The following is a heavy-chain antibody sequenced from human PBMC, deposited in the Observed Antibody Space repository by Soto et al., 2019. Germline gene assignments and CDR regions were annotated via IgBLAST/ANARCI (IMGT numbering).Heavy chain of an antibody. Sequence: GESLKISCTGSGYSFTSYWIGWVRQMPGEGLEWMGIIYPGDSDTRYSPSFQGQVTISADKSISTAYLQWSSLKASDTAMYYCARLEREYSYVYGYYSGMAVWAQGTTFPVSS. CDR1: GYSFTSYW. J-gene: IGHJ6*02. CDR3: ARLEREYSYVYGYYSGMAV. V-gene: IGHV5-51*01. CDR2: IYPGDSDT. D-gene: IGHD5-18*01.